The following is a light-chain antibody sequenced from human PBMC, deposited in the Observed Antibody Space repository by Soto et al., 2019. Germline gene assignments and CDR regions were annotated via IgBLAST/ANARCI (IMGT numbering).Light chain of an antibody. Sequence: VLKPSPGPLSLSSGGRAPLACRASQSLSGDYLAWYQHKPRQAPRLLISSAPLKPAGLPDRLSGSGSATDFTLTISRLEPEDFALFYCHQYGSSPITFGQGTRLEI. CDR3: HQYGSSPIT. CDR1: QSLSGDY. V-gene: IGKV3-20*01. J-gene: IGKJ5*01. CDR2: SAP.